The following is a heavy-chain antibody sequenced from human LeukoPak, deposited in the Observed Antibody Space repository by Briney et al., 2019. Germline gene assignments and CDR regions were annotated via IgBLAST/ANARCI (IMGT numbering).Heavy chain of an antibody. CDR3: ARAHIVVVAAGTWRWFDP. CDR1: GGSISSGGYY. J-gene: IGHJ5*02. CDR2: IYHSGST. Sequence: SETLSLTCTVSGGSISSGGYYWSWIRQPPGKGLEWIGYIYHSGSTYYNPSLKSRVTISVDRSKNQFSLKLSSVTAADTAVYYCARAHIVVVAAGTWRWFDPWGQGTLVTVSS. V-gene: IGHV4-30-2*01. D-gene: IGHD2-2*01.